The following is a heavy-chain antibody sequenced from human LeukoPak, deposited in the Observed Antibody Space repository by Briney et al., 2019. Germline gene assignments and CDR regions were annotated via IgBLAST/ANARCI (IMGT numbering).Heavy chain of an antibody. D-gene: IGHD6-25*01. CDR1: GFTFSSYA. Sequence: PGGSLRLSCAASGFTFSSYAMSWVRQAPGKGLEWVSAISFSGSNTYYADSVEGRFTISRDNLKNTLYLQMSSLGAEDTAVYFCAKEVKAATNWFDPWGQGTLVTVSS. CDR3: AKEVKAATNWFDP. V-gene: IGHV3-23*01. CDR2: ISFSGSNT. J-gene: IGHJ5*02.